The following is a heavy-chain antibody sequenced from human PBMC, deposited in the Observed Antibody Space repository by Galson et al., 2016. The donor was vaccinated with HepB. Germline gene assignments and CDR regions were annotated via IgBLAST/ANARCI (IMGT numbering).Heavy chain of an antibody. V-gene: IGHV1-69*13. CDR3: ARVDYYGSGTHYYFDY. CDR1: GGTFSSYA. CDR2: IIPMFGRA. Sequence: SVKVSCKASGGTFSSYAINWMRQAPGQGLEWMGGIIPMFGRANYAQRFRGKVTITADESTGTAYMEMSSLRSDDTAVYYCARVDYYGSGTHYYFDYWGQGTLVTVSS. D-gene: IGHD3-10*01. J-gene: IGHJ4*02.